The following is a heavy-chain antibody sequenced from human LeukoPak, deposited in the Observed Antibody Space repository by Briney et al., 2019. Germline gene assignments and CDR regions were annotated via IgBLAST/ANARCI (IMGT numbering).Heavy chain of an antibody. CDR3: AGDYYDVLTGSKYYFDY. CDR1: GFTVSSNY. J-gene: IGHJ4*02. V-gene: IGHV3-53*05. D-gene: IGHD3-9*01. CDR2: IYSGGST. Sequence: PGGSLRLSCAASGFTVSSNYMSWVRQAPGKGLEWVSVIYSGGSTYYADSVKGRFTISRDNSKNTLYLQMNSLRAEDTAVYYCAGDYYDVLTGSKYYFDYWGQGTLVTVSS.